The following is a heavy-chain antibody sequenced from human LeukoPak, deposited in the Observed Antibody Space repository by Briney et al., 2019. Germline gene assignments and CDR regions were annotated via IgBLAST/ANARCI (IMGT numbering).Heavy chain of an antibody. V-gene: IGHV3-64*01. D-gene: IGHD6-13*01. CDR2: ISSNGGST. Sequence: PGGSLRLSCAASGFTFSSYAMHWVRQAPGKGLEYVSAISSNGGSTYYANSVKGRFTISRDNSKNTLYLQMGSLRAEDMAVYYCARTGYSSSWYENPADYWGQGTLVTVSS. CDR3: ARTGYSSSWYENPADY. J-gene: IGHJ4*02. CDR1: GFTFSSYA.